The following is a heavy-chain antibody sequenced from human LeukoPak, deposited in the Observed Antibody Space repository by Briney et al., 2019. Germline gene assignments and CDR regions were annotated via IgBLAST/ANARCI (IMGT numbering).Heavy chain of an antibody. CDR3: ARYYYDSSGYYYVSLFDY. Sequence: VAPVKVSCKASGYTFTGYYMHWVRQAPGQGLEWMGWINPNSGGTNYAQKFQGRVTMTRDTSISTAYMELSRLRSDDTAVYYCARYYYDSSGYYYVSLFDYWGQGTLVTVSS. V-gene: IGHV1-2*02. CDR1: GYTFTGYY. J-gene: IGHJ4*02. D-gene: IGHD3-22*01. CDR2: INPNSGGT.